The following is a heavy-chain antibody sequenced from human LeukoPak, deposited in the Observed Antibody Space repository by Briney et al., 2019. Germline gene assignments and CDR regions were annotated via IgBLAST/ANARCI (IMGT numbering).Heavy chain of an antibody. V-gene: IGHV4-39*01. Sequence: PSETLSLTCTVSGGSISSSSYYWGWIRQPPGKGLEWIGSIYYSGSTYYNPSLKSRVTISVDTSKNQFSLKLSSVTAADTAVYYCARHRRIAARPWANYYYYYYMDVWGKGTTVTVSS. CDR1: GGSISSSSYY. J-gene: IGHJ6*03. CDR2: IYYSGST. CDR3: ARHRRIAARPWANYYYYYYMDV. D-gene: IGHD6-6*01.